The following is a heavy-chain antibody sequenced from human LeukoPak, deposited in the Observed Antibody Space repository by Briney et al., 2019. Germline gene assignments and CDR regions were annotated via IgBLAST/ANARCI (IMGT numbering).Heavy chain of an antibody. CDR1: GYSISSGYY. D-gene: IGHD6-19*01. Sequence: PSETLSLTCTVSGYSISSGYYWGWIRQPPGKGLEWIGSIYHSGSTYYNPSLKSRVTISVDTSKNQFSLKLSSVTAADTAVYYCARDKSGNSGWYSYFDYWGQGTLVTVSS. J-gene: IGHJ4*02. CDR3: ARDKSGNSGWYSYFDY. V-gene: IGHV4-38-2*02. CDR2: IYHSGST.